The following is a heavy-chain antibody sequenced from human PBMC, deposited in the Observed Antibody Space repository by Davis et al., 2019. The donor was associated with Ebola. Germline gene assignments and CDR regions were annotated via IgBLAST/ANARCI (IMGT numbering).Heavy chain of an antibody. V-gene: IGHV3-23*01. CDR2: VSGSGGST. J-gene: IGHJ4*02. CDR1: GFTFSSHA. D-gene: IGHD3-16*01. Sequence: GESLKISCAASGFTFSSHAMSWVRQAPGKGLEWVSGVSGSGGSTYYAESVRGRFTISRDNSKNTLYLQMNSLSAEDTAVYYCAKDYPWGSAGEEGFDYWGQGTLVTVSS. CDR3: AKDYPWGSAGEEGFDY.